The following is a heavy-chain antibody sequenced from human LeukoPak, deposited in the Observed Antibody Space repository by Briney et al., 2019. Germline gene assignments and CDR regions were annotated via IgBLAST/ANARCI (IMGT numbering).Heavy chain of an antibody. CDR2: ISYDGSNK. J-gene: IGHJ4*02. V-gene: IGHV3-30*18. CDR3: AKAYYDFWSGSSPVDY. Sequence: GGSLRLSCAASGFTFSSYGMHWVRQAPGKGLEWVAVISYDGSNKYYADSVKGRFIISRDNSKNTLYLQMNSLRAEDTAVYYCAKAYYDFWSGSSPVDYWGQGTLVTVSS. D-gene: IGHD3-3*01. CDR1: GFTFSSYG.